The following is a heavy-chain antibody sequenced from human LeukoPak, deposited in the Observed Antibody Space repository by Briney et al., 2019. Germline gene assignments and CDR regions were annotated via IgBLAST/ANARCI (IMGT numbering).Heavy chain of an antibody. CDR1: GYIFTNFW. CDR2: IYPGDSDT. CDR3: ARRLKNEYGAAGIDY. Sequence: GESLKISCKGSGYIFTNFWIVWVRQMPGKGLEWMGIIYPGDSDTRYSPSFQGQVTISADKSINIAYLQWSSLKASDSAMYYCARRLKNEYGAAGIDYWGQGTLVTVSS. J-gene: IGHJ4*02. D-gene: IGHD4/OR15-4a*01. V-gene: IGHV5-51*01.